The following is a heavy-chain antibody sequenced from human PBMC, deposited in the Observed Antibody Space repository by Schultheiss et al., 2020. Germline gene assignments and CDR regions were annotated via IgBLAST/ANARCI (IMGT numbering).Heavy chain of an antibody. CDR3: AKHRSSGYYYNY. V-gene: IGHV3-23*01. CDR1: GFTFSSYA. CDR2: ISGSGGST. J-gene: IGHJ4*02. Sequence: GESLKISCAASGFTFSSYAMSWVRQAPGKGLEWVSAISGSGGSTYYADSVKGRFTISRDNSKNTLYLQMNSLRAEDTAVYYCAKHRSSGYYYNYWGQGTLVTVSS. D-gene: IGHD3-22*01.